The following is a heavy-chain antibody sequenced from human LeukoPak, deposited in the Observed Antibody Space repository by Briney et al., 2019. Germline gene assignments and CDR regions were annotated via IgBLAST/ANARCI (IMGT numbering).Heavy chain of an antibody. CDR2: IYPGDSDT. J-gene: IGHJ4*02. V-gene: IGHV5-51*01. CDR3: ARSNLDCTNGVCFLMGYVDY. D-gene: IGHD2-8*01. CDR1: GYSFTSYW. Sequence: GESLKISCKGSGYSFTSYWIGWVRQMPGKGLEWMGIIYPGDSDTRYSPSFQGQVTISADKSISTAYLQWSSLKASDTAMYYCARSNLDCTNGVCFLMGYVDYWGQGTLVTASS.